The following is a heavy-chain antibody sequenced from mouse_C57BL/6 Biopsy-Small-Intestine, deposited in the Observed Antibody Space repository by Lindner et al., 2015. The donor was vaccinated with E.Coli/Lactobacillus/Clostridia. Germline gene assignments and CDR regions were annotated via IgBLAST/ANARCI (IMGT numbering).Heavy chain of an antibody. J-gene: IGHJ4*01. CDR2: IYPGDGDT. Sequence: VQLQESGAELVKPGASLKVSCKASGYAFSSYWMNWVKLRPGKGLEWIGQIYPGDGDTNYSGKFKGKATLTADKSSSTAYMQLSSLTSEDSAVYFCARGDYGSSYGGMDYWGQGTSVTVSS. V-gene: IGHV1-80*01. CDR1: GYAFSSYW. CDR3: ARGDYGSSYGGMDY. D-gene: IGHD1-1*01.